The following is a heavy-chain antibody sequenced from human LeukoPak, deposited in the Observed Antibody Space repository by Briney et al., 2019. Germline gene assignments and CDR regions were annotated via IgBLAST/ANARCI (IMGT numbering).Heavy chain of an antibody. CDR3: ARDRAGYFDY. V-gene: IGHV4-39*07. D-gene: IGHD3-10*01. J-gene: IGHJ4*02. CDR2: IYYTGNT. CDR1: GGSISGGRYY. Sequence: SETLSLTCTVSGGSISGGRYYWDWIRQSPGKGLEWIGSIYYTGNTYYNPSLESRVTISVDTSKNQFSLKVNSVNAADTAVYYCARDRAGYFDYWGQGTLVTVSS.